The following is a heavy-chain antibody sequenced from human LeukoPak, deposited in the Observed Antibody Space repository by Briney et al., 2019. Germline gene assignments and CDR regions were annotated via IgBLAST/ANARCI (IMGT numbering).Heavy chain of an antibody. Sequence: GGSLRLSCAASGFMFSSNWMSWVRLAPGRGLEWVANIKEDGTETYYVDSVKGRFTISRDNAKNSLYLQMNSLRVEDTAVYYCAKEGRSLQTYWGQGTLVTVSS. CDR2: IKEDGTET. J-gene: IGHJ4*02. V-gene: IGHV3-7*03. CDR3: AKEGRSLQTY. D-gene: IGHD5-24*01. CDR1: GFMFSSNW.